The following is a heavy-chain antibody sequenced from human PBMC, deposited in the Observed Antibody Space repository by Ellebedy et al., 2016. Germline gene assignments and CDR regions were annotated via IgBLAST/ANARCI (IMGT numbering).Heavy chain of an antibody. CDR1: GGSISSYY. Sequence: SETLSLTXTVSGGSISSYYWSWIRQPPGKGLEWIGYIYYSGSTNYNPSLKSRVTISVDTSKNQFSLKLSSVTAADTAVYYCARHAFREATVTTSRYFDLWGRGTLVTVSS. V-gene: IGHV4-59*08. D-gene: IGHD4-17*01. J-gene: IGHJ2*01. CDR2: IYYSGST. CDR3: ARHAFREATVTTSRYFDL.